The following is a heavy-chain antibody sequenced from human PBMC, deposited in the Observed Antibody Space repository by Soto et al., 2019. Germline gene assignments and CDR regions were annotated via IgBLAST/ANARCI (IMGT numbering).Heavy chain of an antibody. D-gene: IGHD6-6*01. CDR2: ISAYNGNT. J-gene: IGHJ5*02. CDR1: GYTFTSYG. CDR3: ARVVAARLTNWFDP. Sequence: ASVKVSCKASGYTFTSYGISWVRQAPGQGLEWMGWISAYNGNTNYAQKLQGRVTMTTDTSTSTAYMELRSLRSDDTAVYYCARVVAARLTNWFDPWGQGTLVTVSS. V-gene: IGHV1-18*01.